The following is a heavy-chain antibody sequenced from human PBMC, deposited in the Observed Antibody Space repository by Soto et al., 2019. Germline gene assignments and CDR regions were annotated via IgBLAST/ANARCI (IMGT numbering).Heavy chain of an antibody. J-gene: IGHJ6*02. V-gene: IGHV4-39*01. CDR3: AKLAGYCSGNSCHGDYAMDV. Sequence: ASETLSLTCSVSGGSISSKSYSWGWIRQPPGKGLEWIGTFYYSENTYYNPSLKSRVTISVDTSKNQFSLKLSSVTAADTAVYYCAKLAGYCSGNSCHGDYAMDVWGQGTTATVSS. D-gene: IGHD2-2*01. CDR2: FYYSENT. CDR1: GGSISSKSYS.